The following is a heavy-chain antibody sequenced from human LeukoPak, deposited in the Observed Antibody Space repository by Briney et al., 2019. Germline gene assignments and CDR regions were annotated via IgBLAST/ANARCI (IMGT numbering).Heavy chain of an antibody. D-gene: IGHD2-8*01. J-gene: IGHJ4*02. CDR1: GFPFSDFS. CDR3: AKQSYARSLGE. V-gene: IGHV3-23*01. CDR2: TNSGGTST. Sequence: GGSLRLSCATSGFPFSDFSMSWVRQAPGKRLEWISTTNSGGTSTYYAESVKGRFTISRDNSKNTLYLQMSSLRVEDTAVYYCAKQSYARSLGEGGPGTLVSVSS.